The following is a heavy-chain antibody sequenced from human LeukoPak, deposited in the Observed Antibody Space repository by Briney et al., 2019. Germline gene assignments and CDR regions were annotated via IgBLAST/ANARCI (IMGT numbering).Heavy chain of an antibody. V-gene: IGHV3-30*18. D-gene: IGHD3-10*01. J-gene: IGHJ4*02. CDR2: IVHDGSNK. CDR3: AKDWGTKFASGSSYLDS. Sequence: GRSLRLSCTASGFTFSTYGMHWVRQAPGKELEWVAVIVHDGSNKYYADSVKGRFTISRDNSKNTLYLQMNGLRPEDTAVYFCAKDWGTKFASGSSYLDSWGQGTVVTVSS. CDR1: GFTFSTYG.